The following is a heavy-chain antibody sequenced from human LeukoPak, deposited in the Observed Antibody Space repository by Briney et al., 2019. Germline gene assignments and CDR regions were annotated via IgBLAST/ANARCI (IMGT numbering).Heavy chain of an antibody. V-gene: IGHV3-53*01. Sequence: PGGSLRLSCAASGFTVSSNYMSWVRQAPGKGLGWVSVIYSGGSTYYADSVKGRFTISRDNSKNTLYLQMNSLRAEDTAVYYCARGHHYYDSSGYLDYWGQGTLVTVSS. CDR3: ARGHHYYDSSGYLDY. CDR1: GFTVSSNY. D-gene: IGHD3-22*01. CDR2: IYSGGST. J-gene: IGHJ4*02.